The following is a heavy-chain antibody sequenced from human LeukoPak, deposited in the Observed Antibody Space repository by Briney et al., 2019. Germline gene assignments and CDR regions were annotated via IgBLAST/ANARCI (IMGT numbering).Heavy chain of an antibody. CDR1: GGSISSGDYY. D-gene: IGHD3-16*01. V-gene: IGHV4-30-4*01. CDR2: IYYSGST. Sequence: SETLSLTCTVSGGSISSGDYYWSWIRHPPGKGLEWIGYIYYSGSTYYNPSLKSRVTISVDTSKNQFSLKLSSVTAADTAVYYCARDGKDYGLDAFDIWGQGTMVTVSS. CDR3: ARDGKDYGLDAFDI. J-gene: IGHJ3*02.